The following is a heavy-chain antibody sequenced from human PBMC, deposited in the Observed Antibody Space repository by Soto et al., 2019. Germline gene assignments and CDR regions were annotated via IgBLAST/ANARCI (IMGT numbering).Heavy chain of an antibody. V-gene: IGHV4-31*03. D-gene: IGHD2-15*01. CDR2: VYYSGAT. Sequence: PSETLSLTCTVSGDSMATGGHYYNWIRQVPGKGLEWIGYVYYSGATHYTPPLRARATISRDTSKNQFSLRLISVTAADTALYYCARDKDLQPTVRGFWGQGIQVTVSS. J-gene: IGHJ4*02. CDR1: GDSMATGGHY. CDR3: ARDKDLQPTVRGF.